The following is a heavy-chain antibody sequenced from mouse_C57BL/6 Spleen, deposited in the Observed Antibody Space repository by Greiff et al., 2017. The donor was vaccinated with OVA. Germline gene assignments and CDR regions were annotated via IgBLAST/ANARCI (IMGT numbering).Heavy chain of an antibody. D-gene: IGHD2-5*01. CDR3: ARKDYSNYDAMDY. Sequence: EVKLQESGPVLVKPGASVKMSCKASGYTFTDYYMNWVKQSHGKSLEWIGVINPYNGGTSYNQKFKGKATLTVDKSSSTAYMELNSLTSEDSAVYYCARKDYSNYDAMDYWGQGTSVTVSS. CDR1: GYTFTDYY. V-gene: IGHV1-19*01. J-gene: IGHJ4*01. CDR2: INPYNGGT.